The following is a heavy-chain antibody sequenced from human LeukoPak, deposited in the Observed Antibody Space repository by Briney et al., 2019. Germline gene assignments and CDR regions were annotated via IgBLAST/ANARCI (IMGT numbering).Heavy chain of an antibody. CDR2: ISSSSSTI. CDR1: GFTFSSYS. Sequence: GGSLRLSCAASGFTFSSYSMNWVRQAPGKGLEWVSYISSSSSTIYYADSVKGRFTISRDNAKNSLYLQMNSLRAEDTAVYYCACLLLWFGEAFDYWGQGTLVTVSS. V-gene: IGHV3-48*01. D-gene: IGHD3-10*01. J-gene: IGHJ4*02. CDR3: ACLLLWFGEAFDY.